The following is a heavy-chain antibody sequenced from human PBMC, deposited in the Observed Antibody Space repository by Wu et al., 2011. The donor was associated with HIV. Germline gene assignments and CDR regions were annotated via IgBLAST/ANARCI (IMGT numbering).Heavy chain of an antibody. D-gene: IGHD3-22*01. Sequence: QVQLVQSGAEVKKPGASVKVSCKASGYTFTGYYMHWVRQAPGQGLEWMGWINPRSGGTNYAQRFQGRVTMTRDTSISTAYMELSRLRSDDTAVYYCARDWEHSSDYYYPLDYWGQGTLVTVSS. CDR2: INPRSGGT. CDR1: GYTFTGYY. CDR3: ARDWEHSSDYYYPLDY. J-gene: IGHJ4*02. V-gene: IGHV1-2*02.